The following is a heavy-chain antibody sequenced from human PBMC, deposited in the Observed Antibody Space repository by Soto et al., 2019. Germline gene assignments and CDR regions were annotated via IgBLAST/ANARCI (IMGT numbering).Heavy chain of an antibody. Sequence: SGPTLVNPTQTLTLTCTFSGFSLSTSGVGVGWIRQPPGKALEWLALIYWDDDKRYSPSLKSRLTITKDTSKNQVVLTMTNMDPVDTATYYCAHSSTHIVVVPAAWYNWFDPWGQGTLVTVSS. CDR1: GFSLSTSGVG. V-gene: IGHV2-5*02. D-gene: IGHD2-2*01. CDR3: AHSSTHIVVVPAAWYNWFDP. J-gene: IGHJ5*02. CDR2: IYWDDDK.